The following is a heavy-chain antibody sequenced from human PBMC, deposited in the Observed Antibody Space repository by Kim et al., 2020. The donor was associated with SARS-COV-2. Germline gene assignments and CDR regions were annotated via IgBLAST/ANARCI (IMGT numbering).Heavy chain of an antibody. J-gene: IGHJ4*02. CDR2: ISSSSSCT. D-gene: IGHD5-18*01. CDR3: ARKGDRYSYGYVFDS. CDR1: GFTFSDYY. Sequence: GGSLRLSCAASGFTFSDYYMSWIRQAPGKGLEWVSYISSSSSCTNYADSVKGRFTISRDNAKNSLYLQMNSLRAEDTAVYYCARKGDRYSYGYVFDSWGQGPLVPVS. V-gene: IGHV3-11*06.